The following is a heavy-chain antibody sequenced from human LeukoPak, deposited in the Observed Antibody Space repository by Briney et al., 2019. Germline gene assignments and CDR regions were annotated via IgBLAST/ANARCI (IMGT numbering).Heavy chain of an antibody. V-gene: IGHV4-39*07. D-gene: IGHD2-2*01. CDR1: GGSISSSSYY. J-gene: IGHJ3*02. Sequence: SETLSLTCTVSGGSISSSSYYWGWIRQPPGKGLEWIGEISHSGTTNYNPSLESRVTISVDTSKKQFSLKLTSVTAADTAVYFCARKYCSATSCSYGFDIWGQGTMVTVSS. CDR2: ISHSGTT. CDR3: ARKYCSATSCSYGFDI.